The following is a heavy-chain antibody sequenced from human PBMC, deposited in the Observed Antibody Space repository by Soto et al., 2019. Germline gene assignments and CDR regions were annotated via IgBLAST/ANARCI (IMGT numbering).Heavy chain of an antibody. CDR1: GYSFTSHW. D-gene: IGHD3-10*01. CDR2: IDPSDSYT. CDR3: TRRLYFYGSGPYEFCTLF. V-gene: IGHV5-10-1*01. Sequence: PGESMKISCKGSGYSFTSHWINWVRQMPGKGLEWMGRIDPSDSYTNYSPSFQGHVTISADKSISTAYLQWSSLKASDTAMYYCTRRLYFYGSGPYEFCTLFLGEGITVT. J-gene: IGHJ6*02.